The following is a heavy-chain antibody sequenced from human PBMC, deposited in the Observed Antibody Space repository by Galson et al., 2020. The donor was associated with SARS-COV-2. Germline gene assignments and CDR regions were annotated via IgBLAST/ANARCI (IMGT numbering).Heavy chain of an antibody. CDR2: IHTTGST. Sequence: SETLSLTCTVSGGSISSGSYYWSWIRQPAGKGLEWIGRIHTTGSTNYNPSLNSRVTTSVDTSRNQFSLSLSSVTAADTAVYYLARSHDSSGNAFDMWGQGTMVTVSS. CDR3: ARSHDSSGNAFDM. V-gene: IGHV4-61*02. D-gene: IGHD3-22*01. CDR1: GGSISSGSYY. J-gene: IGHJ3*02.